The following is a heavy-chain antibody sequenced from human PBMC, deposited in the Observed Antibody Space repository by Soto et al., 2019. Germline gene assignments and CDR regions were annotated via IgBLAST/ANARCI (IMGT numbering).Heavy chain of an antibody. Sequence: VQLLESGGGLVQPGGSLRLSCAASGFTFSIYAMRWVRQAPGKGLEWVSSIGGGPDDTHYADSVKGRFTISRDNSKSPVSLQMNGLRAEDTAMYYCAKDRMDHNSVWDPFDLWGQGTMVTISS. CDR1: GFTFSIYA. V-gene: IGHV3-23*01. CDR2: IGGGPDDT. D-gene: IGHD2-15*01. J-gene: IGHJ3*01. CDR3: AKDRMDHNSVWDPFDL.